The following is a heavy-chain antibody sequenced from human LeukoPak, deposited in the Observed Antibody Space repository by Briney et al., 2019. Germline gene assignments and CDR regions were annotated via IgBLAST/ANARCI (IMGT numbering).Heavy chain of an antibody. V-gene: IGHV4-30-2*01. CDR2: IYHSGST. CDR3: ARAARGYYYYGMDV. CDR1: GGSISSGGYS. J-gene: IGHJ6*02. Sequence: SQTLSLTCAVSGGSISSGGYSWSWIRQPQGKGLEWIGYIYHSGSTYYNPSLKSRVTISVDRSKNQFSLKLSSVTAADTAVYYCARAARGYYYYGMDVWGQGTTVTVSS.